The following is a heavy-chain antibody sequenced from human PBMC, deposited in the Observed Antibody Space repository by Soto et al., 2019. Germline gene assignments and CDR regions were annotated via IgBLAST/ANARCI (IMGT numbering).Heavy chain of an antibody. CDR3: ARDRISFLVGATQELDY. D-gene: IGHD1-26*01. J-gene: IGHJ4*02. CDR1: GFTFSSYG. V-gene: IGHV3-33*01. Sequence: PGGSLRLSCAASGFTFSSYGMHWVRQAPGKGLEWVAVIWYDGSNKYYADSVKGRFTISRDNSKNTLYLQMNSLRAEDTAVYYCARDRISFLVGATQELDYWGQGTLVTVSS. CDR2: IWYDGSNK.